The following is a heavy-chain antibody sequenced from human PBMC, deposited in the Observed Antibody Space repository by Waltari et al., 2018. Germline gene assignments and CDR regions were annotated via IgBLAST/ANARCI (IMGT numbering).Heavy chain of an antibody. CDR3: ARVRYSSGNDD. CDR1: GCTFGRYR. Sequence: EVQLVESGGGLVKPGGSMRLSCASSGCTFGRYRLAWVRQAPGKVLELVSSSSSSSSYIYYADSVKGRFTISRDNAKNSLYLQMNRLRAGDTAVYYCARVRYSSGNDDWGQGNLVTVSS. V-gene: IGHV3-21*01. CDR2: SSSSSSYI. J-gene: IGHJ4*02. D-gene: IGHD6-19*01.